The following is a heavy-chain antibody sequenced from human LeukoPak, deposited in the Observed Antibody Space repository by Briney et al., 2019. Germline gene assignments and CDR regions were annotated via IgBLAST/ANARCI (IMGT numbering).Heavy chain of an antibody. CDR3: AKDQSEYNWTPEGTTYYFDY. Sequence: PGGSLRLSCAASGFTFSSYSVNWVRQAPGKGLEWVAFIRYDGSKQYQADSVKGRFTISRDNSKNTLYLQINTLTAEDTAVYYCAKDQSEYNWTPEGTTYYFDYWGQGTLVTVSS. V-gene: IGHV3-30*02. CDR1: GFTFSSYS. CDR2: IRYDGSKQ. D-gene: IGHD1-20*01. J-gene: IGHJ4*02.